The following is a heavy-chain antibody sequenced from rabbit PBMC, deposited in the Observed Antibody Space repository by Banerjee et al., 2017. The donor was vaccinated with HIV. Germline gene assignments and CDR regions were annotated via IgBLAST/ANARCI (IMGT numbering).Heavy chain of an antibody. Sequence: QEQLEESGGDLVKPEGSLTLTCTASGFSFSSSYWICWVRQAPGKGLEWIACIYAGSSGSIYSASWAKGRFTISKTSSTTVTLQMTSLTAADTATYFCARDLAGVIGWNFGLWGQGTLVTVS. V-gene: IGHV1S45*01. CDR1: GFSFSSSYW. D-gene: IGHD4-1*01. CDR3: ARDLAGVIGWNFGL. CDR2: IYAGSSGSI. J-gene: IGHJ3*01.